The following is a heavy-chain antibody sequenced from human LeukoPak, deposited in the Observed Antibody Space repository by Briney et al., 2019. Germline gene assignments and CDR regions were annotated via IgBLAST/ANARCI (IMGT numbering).Heavy chain of an antibody. CDR1: GGSISSGDYS. CDR2: IYLSGST. D-gene: IGHD5-12*01. CDR3: AGDPSGYDSGWFDP. Sequence: PSETLPLTCAVSGGSISSGDYSWGWIRQPPGKGLEWIGYIYLSGSTFYNPSLQSRVTISLDGSKNQFSLRLSSVTAADTAVYFCAGDPSGYDSGWFDPWGQGTLVTVSS. V-gene: IGHV4-30-2*01. J-gene: IGHJ5*02.